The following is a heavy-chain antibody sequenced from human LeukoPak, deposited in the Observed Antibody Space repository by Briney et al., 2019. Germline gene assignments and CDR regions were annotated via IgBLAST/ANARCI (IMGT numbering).Heavy chain of an antibody. CDR3: ARVLQNYYHLDV. Sequence: SETRSLTCNVAGVSIDRHYWSWIRQPQGKGLEWIGFIYDSGSANYKSSLESRVTMTLDTSKNQFSLKLNSVTAGDTAVYYCARVLQNYYHLDVWGKGTTVTVSS. CDR2: IYDSGSA. J-gene: IGHJ6*03. V-gene: IGHV4-59*11. D-gene: IGHD3-3*01. CDR1: GVSIDRHY.